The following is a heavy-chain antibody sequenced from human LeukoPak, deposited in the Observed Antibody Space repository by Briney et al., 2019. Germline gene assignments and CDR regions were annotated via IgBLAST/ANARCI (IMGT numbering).Heavy chain of an antibody. V-gene: IGHV3-74*01. Sequence: GGSLRLSCAASGFTFSSYWMHWVRQAPGKGLVWVSRINTDGSTTSYADSVKGRSTISRDNAKNTLYLQMNSLRAEDTAVYYCARVSVGAYYFDYWGQGTLVTVSS. CDR1: GFTFSSYW. J-gene: IGHJ4*02. CDR3: ARVSVGAYYFDY. CDR2: INTDGSTT. D-gene: IGHD1-26*01.